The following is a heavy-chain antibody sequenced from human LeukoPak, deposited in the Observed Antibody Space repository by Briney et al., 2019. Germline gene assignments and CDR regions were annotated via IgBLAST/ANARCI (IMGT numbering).Heavy chain of an antibody. Sequence: SETLSLTCRVSGDSISRGTYFWGWIRQPPGKGLEWIGSIYYSGGTYYNPSLRSRVTISVDTSKNQFSLKLSSVTAADTAVYYCARHSGPYASSWFDYWGQGTLVTVSS. V-gene: IGHV4-39*01. CDR1: GDSISRGTYF. CDR2: IYYSGGT. D-gene: IGHD6-13*01. CDR3: ARHSGPYASSWFDY. J-gene: IGHJ4*02.